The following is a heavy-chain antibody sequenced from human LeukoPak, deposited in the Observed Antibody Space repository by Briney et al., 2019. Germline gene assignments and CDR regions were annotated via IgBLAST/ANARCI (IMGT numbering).Heavy chain of an antibody. Sequence: PGGSLRLSCAASGFAFSSYWMLWVRQVPGKGLVWVSRIDGDGTITTYADFAKSRFTISRDNTNNILYLQMNSLRAEDTAIYYCSRSQFDYWGRGVLVTVSS. CDR1: GFAFSSYW. V-gene: IGHV3-74*01. CDR3: SRSQFDY. J-gene: IGHJ4*02. CDR2: IDGDGTIT.